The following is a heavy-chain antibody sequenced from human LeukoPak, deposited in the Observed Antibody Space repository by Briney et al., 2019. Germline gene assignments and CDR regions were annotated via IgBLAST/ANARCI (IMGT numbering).Heavy chain of an antibody. CDR2: IYPGDSDT. D-gene: IGHD3-22*01. CDR1: GYSFTSYW. V-gene: IGHV5-51*01. Sequence: GESLKISCKGSGYSFTSYWIGWVRQMPGKGLEWMGIIYPGDSDTRYSPSFQGQVTISADKSISTAYLQWSSLKASDTAMYYCGTYYHDSSGYLTPRGYWGQGTLVTVSS. CDR3: GTYYHDSSGYLTPRGY. J-gene: IGHJ4*02.